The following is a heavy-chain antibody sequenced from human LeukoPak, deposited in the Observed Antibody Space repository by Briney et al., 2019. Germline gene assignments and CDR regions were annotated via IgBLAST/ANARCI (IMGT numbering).Heavy chain of an antibody. D-gene: IGHD4-23*01. V-gene: IGHV3-23*01. CDR3: AKRSDYGGNWNYVDY. CDR1: GFTFSSNG. J-gene: IGHJ4*02. CDR2: ISSRGGST. Sequence: GGSLRLSCAASGFTFSSNGMSWVRQAPGKGLEWVSAISSRGGSTYYADSVKGRFTISRDNSKNTLYLQMNSLRAEDTAVYYCAKRSDYGGNWNYVDYWGQGTLVTVSS.